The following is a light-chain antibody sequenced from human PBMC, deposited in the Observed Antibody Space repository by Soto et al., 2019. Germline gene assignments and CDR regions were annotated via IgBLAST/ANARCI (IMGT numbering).Light chain of an antibody. CDR2: CAS. Sequence: MGVALGAGTMSLYPGERASLSCRSSQSVSSSYLAWYQQKPGQAPRLLIYCASIRATGIPDRFSGSGSGTDFTLTISRLEPEDFAVYYCQQYDIPSCTFGQ. V-gene: IGKV3-20*01. CDR3: QQYDIPSCT. J-gene: IGKJ1*01. CDR1: QSVSSSY.